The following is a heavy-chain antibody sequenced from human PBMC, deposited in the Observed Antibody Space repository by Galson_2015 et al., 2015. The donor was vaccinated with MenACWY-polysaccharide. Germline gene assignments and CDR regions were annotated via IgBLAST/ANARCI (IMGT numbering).Heavy chain of an antibody. CDR3: AKVDCGSNVCRKIDY. V-gene: IGHV3-23*01. CDR1: GFIFSNYA. CDR2: ITNNGGDT. J-gene: IGHJ4*02. D-gene: IGHD2-2*01. Sequence: SLRLSCAVSGFIFSNYAMTRVRQPPGKGLEWVSSITNNGGDTYYADSVEGRCAISRDNSKNTLYLQLNSLRTDDTAVYYCAKVDCGSNVCRKIDYWGQGTLVTVSS.